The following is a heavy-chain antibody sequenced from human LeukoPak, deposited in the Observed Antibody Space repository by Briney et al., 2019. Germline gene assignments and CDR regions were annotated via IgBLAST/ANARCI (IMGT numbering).Heavy chain of an antibody. CDR3: ASNYGSGTYYYYGMDV. CDR2: INHSGST. V-gene: IGHV4-34*01. D-gene: IGHD3-10*01. CDR1: GVSFSGYY. J-gene: IGHJ6*04. Sequence: SETLSLTCAVYGVSFSGYYWSWIRQPPGKGLEWIGEINHSGSTNYNPSLKSRVTISVDTSKNQFSLKLSSVTAADTAVYYCASNYGSGTYYYYGMDVWGKGTTVTVSS.